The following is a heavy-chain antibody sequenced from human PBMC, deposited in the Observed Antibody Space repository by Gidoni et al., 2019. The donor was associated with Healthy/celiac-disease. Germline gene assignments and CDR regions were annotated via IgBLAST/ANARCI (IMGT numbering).Heavy chain of an antibody. CDR1: GGPISRGGYY. CDR3: AREVVVVPAAISTAGGMDV. Sequence: QVQLQESGPGLVKPSQTLALTCTVSGGPISRGGYYWSWIRQHPGKGLEWIGYIYYSGSTYYNPSLKSRVTISVDTSKNQFSLKLSSVTAADTAVYYCAREVVVVPAAISTAGGMDVWGQGTTVTVSS. D-gene: IGHD2-2*01. CDR2: IYYSGST. J-gene: IGHJ6*02. V-gene: IGHV4-31*03.